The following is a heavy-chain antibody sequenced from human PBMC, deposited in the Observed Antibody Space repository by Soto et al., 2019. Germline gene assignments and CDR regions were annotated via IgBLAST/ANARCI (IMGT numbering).Heavy chain of an antibody. J-gene: IGHJ4*02. CDR2: VYYSGST. CDR3: ARENSEYTYVFGH. V-gene: IGHV4-59*12. Sequence: KTSECMSLTSFVSGGSISSYYCSCIQQPPGKGLEWIGYVYYSGSTKYNPSLKSRVTISVDTSKNQFSLKLSSVTAADTAVYYCARENSEYTYVFGHWCQGILVTVSS. CDR1: GGSISSYY. D-gene: IGHD5-18*01.